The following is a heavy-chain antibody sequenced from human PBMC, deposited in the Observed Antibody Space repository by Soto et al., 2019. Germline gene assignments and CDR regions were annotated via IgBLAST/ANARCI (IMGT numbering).Heavy chain of an antibody. CDR1: GTTISSGDHY. J-gene: IGHJ4*01. V-gene: IGHV4-30-4*01. CDR2: MYYTGKT. CDR3: ARMYGGGDYFDF. Sequence: QVQLQESGPGLVKPSQTLSLTCTVSGTTISSGDHYWSWIRQAPGKGLEWIGYMYYTGKTYYNTSLQSRVTLSVDTSKNQFSLKMTSVTAADTAMYFCARMYGGGDYFDFWGRGTLVSVSS. D-gene: IGHD3-10*02.